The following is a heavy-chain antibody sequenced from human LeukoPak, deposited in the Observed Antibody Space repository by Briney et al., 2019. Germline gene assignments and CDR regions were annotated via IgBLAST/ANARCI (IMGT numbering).Heavy chain of an antibody. V-gene: IGHV4-39*01. CDR2: IYYSGGT. D-gene: IGHD6-19*01. Sequence: SETLSLTCTVSGGSISSSSYYWGWIRQPPGKGLEWIGSIYYSGGTYYNPSLKSRVTISVDTSKSQFSLRLSSVTAADTAVYYCARHTSGWHDAFDIWGQGTMVTVSS. CDR3: ARHTSGWHDAFDI. J-gene: IGHJ3*02. CDR1: GGSISSSSYY.